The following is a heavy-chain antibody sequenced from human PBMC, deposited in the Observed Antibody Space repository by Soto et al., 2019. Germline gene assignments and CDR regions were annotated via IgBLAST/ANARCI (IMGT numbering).Heavy chain of an antibody. CDR3: AREGYYDSSGYHDY. D-gene: IGHD3-22*01. Sequence: SVKVSCKASGGTFSSYAISWVRQAPGQGLEWMGGIIPIFGTANYAQKFQGRVTITADESTSTAYMELSSLRSEDTAVYYCAREGYYDSSGYHDYWGQGTLVTPPQ. V-gene: IGHV1-69*13. CDR1: GGTFSSYA. J-gene: IGHJ4*02. CDR2: IIPIFGTA.